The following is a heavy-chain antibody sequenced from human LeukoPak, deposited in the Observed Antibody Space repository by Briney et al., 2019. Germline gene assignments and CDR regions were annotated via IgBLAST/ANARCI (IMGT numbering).Heavy chain of an antibody. V-gene: IGHV4-39*07. CDR1: GGSISSSSYY. D-gene: IGHD3-9*01. Sequence: SETLSLTCTVSGGSISSSSYYWGWIRQPPGKGLEWIGSIYYSGSTYYNPSLKSRVTISVDTSKNQFSLKLSSVTAADTAVYYCARIGGPYDILTGYLYYFDHWGQGTLVTVSS. CDR2: IYYSGST. J-gene: IGHJ4*02. CDR3: ARIGGPYDILTGYLYYFDH.